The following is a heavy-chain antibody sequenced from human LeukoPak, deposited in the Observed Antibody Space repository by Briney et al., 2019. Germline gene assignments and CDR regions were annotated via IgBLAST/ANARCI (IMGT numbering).Heavy chain of an antibody. V-gene: IGHV1-2*02. CDR1: GYTFTGYY. CDR3: ARDPRPLRRIATAGTSPDY. CDR2: INPNSGGT. Sequence: GASVKVSCKASGYTFTGYYMHWVRQAPGQGLEWMGWINPNSGGTNYAQKFQGRVTMTRDTSISTAYMELSRLRSDDTAVYYCARDPRPLRRIATAGTSPDYWGQGTLVTVSS. J-gene: IGHJ4*02. D-gene: IGHD6-13*01.